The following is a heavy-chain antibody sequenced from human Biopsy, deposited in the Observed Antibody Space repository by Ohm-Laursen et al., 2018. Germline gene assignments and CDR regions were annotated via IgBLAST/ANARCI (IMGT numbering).Heavy chain of an antibody. CDR1: GFTFDDYA. CDR2: ISWHSGSR. CDR3: AKDVRVKVQLDGMDV. Sequence: SLRLSCAASGFTFDDYAMHWVRQAPGKGLEWVSGISWHSGSRGYADSVKGRFTISRDNAKKLLYLQMHSLRAEDTALYYCAKDVRVKVQLDGMDVWGQGTTVTVSS. V-gene: IGHV3-9*01. J-gene: IGHJ6*02. D-gene: IGHD1-1*01.